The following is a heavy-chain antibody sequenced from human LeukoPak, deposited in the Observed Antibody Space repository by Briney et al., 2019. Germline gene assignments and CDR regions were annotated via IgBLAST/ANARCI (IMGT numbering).Heavy chain of an antibody. CDR2: INPSGGST. V-gene: IGHV1-46*01. J-gene: IGHJ4*02. CDR3: ARDPEKYYYGSGSYLGYFDY. CDR1: GYTFTSYY. D-gene: IGHD3-10*01. Sequence: GASVKVSCKASGYTFTSYYMHWVRQAPGQGLEWMGIINPSGGSTSYAQKFQGRVTMTRDTSTSTVYMELSSLRSEDTAVYYCARDPEKYYYGSGSYLGYFDYWGQGTLVTVSS.